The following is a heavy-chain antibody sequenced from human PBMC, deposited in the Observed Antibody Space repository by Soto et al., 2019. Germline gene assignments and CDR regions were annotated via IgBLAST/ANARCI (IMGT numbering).Heavy chain of an antibody. CDR1: GYTFTGYY. D-gene: IGHD3-10*01. CDR3: ARDGGSGRTNYYYGMDV. Sequence: ASVKVSCKASGYTFTGYYMHWVRQAPGQGLEWMGWINPNSSGTNYAQKFQGWVTMTRDTSISTAYMEPSRLRSDDTAVYYCARDGGSGRTNYYYGMDVWGQGTTVTVSS. CDR2: INPNSSGT. V-gene: IGHV1-2*04. J-gene: IGHJ6*02.